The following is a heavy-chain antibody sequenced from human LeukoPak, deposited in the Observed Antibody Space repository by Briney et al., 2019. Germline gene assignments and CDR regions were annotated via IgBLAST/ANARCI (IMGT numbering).Heavy chain of an antibody. V-gene: IGHV4-34*01. CDR3: ARGGNILGY. J-gene: IGHJ4*02. Sequence: PSETLSLTCAAYGGSFSGYYWSWIRQPPGKGLEWIGEINHSGSTNYNPSLKSRVTISVDTSKNQFSLKLSSVTAADTAIYYCARGGNILGYWGQGTLVTVSS. CDR1: GGSFSGYY. CDR2: INHSGST.